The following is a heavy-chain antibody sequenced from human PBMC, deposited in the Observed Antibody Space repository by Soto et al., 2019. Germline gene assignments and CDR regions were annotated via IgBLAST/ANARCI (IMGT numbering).Heavy chain of an antibody. V-gene: IGHV3-11*05. D-gene: IGHD6-13*01. CDR3: ARGRGAAADYFDF. J-gene: IGHJ4*02. Sequence: QVQLVESGGGLVKPGGSQRLSCAVSGFTFSDYYMTWIRQAPGKGLEWVSYISSSTSHTNYADSVKGRFTISRDNAKNSPFLQMNSLRAEDTAVYYCARGRGAAADYFDFWGQGTLVTVSS. CDR2: ISSSTSHT. CDR1: GFTFSDYY.